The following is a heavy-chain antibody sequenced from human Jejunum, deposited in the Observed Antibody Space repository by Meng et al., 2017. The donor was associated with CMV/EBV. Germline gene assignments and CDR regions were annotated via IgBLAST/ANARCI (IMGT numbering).Heavy chain of an antibody. D-gene: IGHD3-16*01. CDR2: IFPGDSDT. Sequence: SVTGYWSARVRQVPGRGLEWMGIIFPGDSDTGYNPSFQGQVTISADKSITTAYLQWSGLQASDTGMYFCARQVNWGPNGASDVWGQGTMVTVSS. V-gene: IGHV5-51*01. CDR3: ARQVNWGPNGASDV. CDR1: SVTGYW. J-gene: IGHJ3*01.